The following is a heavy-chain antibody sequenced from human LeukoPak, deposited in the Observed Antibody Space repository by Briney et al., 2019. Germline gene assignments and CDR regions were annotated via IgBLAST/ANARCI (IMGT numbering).Heavy chain of an antibody. J-gene: IGHJ4*02. Sequence: SETLSLTCAVYGGSFSNYYWSWIRQPPGKGLEWIGQVNHGGSTNYNPSLKSRVTISVDTSKNQFSLKLSSVTAADTAVYYCARETATGAFDYWGQGTLVTVSS. V-gene: IGHV4-34*01. CDR2: VNHGGST. CDR3: ARETATGAFDY. CDR1: GGSFSNYY.